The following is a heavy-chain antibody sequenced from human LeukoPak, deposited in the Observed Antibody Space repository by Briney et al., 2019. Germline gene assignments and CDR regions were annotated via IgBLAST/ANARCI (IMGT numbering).Heavy chain of an antibody. CDR3: ARSYYDSSGYFLA. D-gene: IGHD3-22*01. CDR1: GASVSDGNYY. V-gene: IGHV4-61*01. Sequence: SETLSLTCSVSGASVSDGNYYWSWIRQPPGKGLEWIGYMFYSESTKYNPSLKSRVTISVDKSKNQFSLHMSSVTAADTAVYYCARSYYDSSGYFLAWGQGTLVTVSS. J-gene: IGHJ5*02. CDR2: MFYSEST.